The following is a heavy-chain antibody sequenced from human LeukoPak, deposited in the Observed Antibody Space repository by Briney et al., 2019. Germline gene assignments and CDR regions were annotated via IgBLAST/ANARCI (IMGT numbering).Heavy chain of an antibody. CDR3: AKAMVSSRRKEGSTIDY. CDR1: GLTIGSYW. CDR2: INPGGSEN. J-gene: IGHJ4*02. V-gene: IGHV3-7*01. Sequence: PGGSLRLSRAASGLTIGSYWMHWVRQAPGKGLECVASINPGGSENYYVDSVKGRFTISRDNAKNSLFLQVNSLRAEDTAVYYCAKAMVSSRRKEGSTIDYWGQGTLVTVSS. D-gene: IGHD5/OR15-5a*01.